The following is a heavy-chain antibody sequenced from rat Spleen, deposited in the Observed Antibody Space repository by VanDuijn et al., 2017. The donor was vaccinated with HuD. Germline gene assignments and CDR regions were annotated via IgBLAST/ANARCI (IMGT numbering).Heavy chain of an antibody. CDR1: XITXXNYX. V-gene: IGHV5-29*01. Sequence: EVQLVESGGGLVQPGGXXKLSCAXXXITXXNYXXXWVXXXPTXXLEWVLTIIFHGSSTYYRDSVWGRFSISRDNAKSILYLQMDSLRSEDTATYYCTSHGARVSRFAYWGQGTLVTVSS. CDR3: TSHGARVSRFAY. CDR2: IIFHGSST. J-gene: IGHJ3*01. D-gene: IGHD1-4*01.